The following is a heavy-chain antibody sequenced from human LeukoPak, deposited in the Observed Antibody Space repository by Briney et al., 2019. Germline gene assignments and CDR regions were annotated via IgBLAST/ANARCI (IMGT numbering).Heavy chain of an antibody. CDR1: GYSFTNYW. CDR2: IYPGDSDT. J-gene: IGHJ4*02. D-gene: IGHD3-10*01. Sequence: GESLKISCKGSGYSFTNYWIGWVRQMPGKGLEWMGIIYPGDSDTRYSPSFQGQVTTSADKSITTAYLQWSSLKASDTAMYCCARLRYFGSGSYSDYWGQGTLVTVSS. CDR3: ARLRYFGSGSYSDY. V-gene: IGHV5-51*01.